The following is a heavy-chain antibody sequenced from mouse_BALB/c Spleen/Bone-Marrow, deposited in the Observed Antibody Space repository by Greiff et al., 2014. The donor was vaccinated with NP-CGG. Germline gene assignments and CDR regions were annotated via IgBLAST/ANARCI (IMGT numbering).Heavy chain of an antibody. D-gene: IGHD2-4*01. CDR2: KSYSGST. V-gene: IGHV3-2*02. Sequence: EVQRVESGPGLVKPSQSLSLTCTVTGYSITSDYAWIWIRQFPGNKLEWMGYKSYSGSTSYNPSLKSRISITRDTSKNQFFLQLNSVTTEDTATYYCARDDYGVWGAGTTVTVSS. J-gene: IGHJ1*01. CDR3: ARDDYGV. CDR1: GYSITSDYA.